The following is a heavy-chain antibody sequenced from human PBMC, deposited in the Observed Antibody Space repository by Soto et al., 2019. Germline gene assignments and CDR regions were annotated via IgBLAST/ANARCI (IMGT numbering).Heavy chain of an antibody. CDR1: GASVSRGNYY. CDR2: IYYNGNT. V-gene: IGHV4-61*01. CDR3: ARGGVSGYYPHFDD. J-gene: IGHJ4*02. Sequence: SETLSLTCTVSGASVSRGNYYWNWIRQPPGKGLEWIEYIYYNGNTNYNPSLKSRVTILLDTSKNQFSLKVSSVTGADTAVYYCARGGVSGYYPHFDDWGQGTLVTVSS. D-gene: IGHD3-22*01.